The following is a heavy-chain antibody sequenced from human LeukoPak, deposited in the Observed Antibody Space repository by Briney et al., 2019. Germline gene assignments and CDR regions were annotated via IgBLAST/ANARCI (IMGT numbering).Heavy chain of an antibody. V-gene: IGHV3-7*01. CDR2: IKQDGSEK. J-gene: IGHJ4*02. D-gene: IGHD3-16*01. Sequence: GGSLRLSCAVSGFTFSNYWMSWVRQAPGRGLEWVANIKQDGSEKYYADSVKGRFTTSRDNTKNSLYLQMNSLRAEDTAVYYCAKQRYGGEDYWGQGTLVTVS. CDR1: GFTFSNYW. CDR3: AKQRYGGEDY.